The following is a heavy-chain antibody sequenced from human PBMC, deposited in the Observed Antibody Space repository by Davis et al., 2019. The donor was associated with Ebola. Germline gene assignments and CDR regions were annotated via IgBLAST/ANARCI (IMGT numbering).Heavy chain of an antibody. D-gene: IGHD6-13*01. Sequence: GESLKISCAASGFTFSDHYMDWVRQAPGKGLEWVGRIRNKANSYTTEYAASVKGRFTISRDDSKSSLYLQMNSLKTEDTAVYYCARVNRIEAHGKKYFDYGIDVWGQGTTVTVSS. CDR3: ARVNRIEAHGKKYFDYGIDV. CDR1: GFTFSDHY. CDR2: IRNKANSYTT. V-gene: IGHV3-72*01. J-gene: IGHJ6*02.